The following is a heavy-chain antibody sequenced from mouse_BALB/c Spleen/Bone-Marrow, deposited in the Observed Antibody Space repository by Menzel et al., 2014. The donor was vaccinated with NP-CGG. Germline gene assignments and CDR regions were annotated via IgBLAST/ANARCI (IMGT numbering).Heavy chain of an antibody. D-gene: IGHD4-1*01. CDR3: TRGGDWDDCDY. CDR2: ISSGSSII. Sequence: EVMLVESGGGLVQPGGSRKLSCAASGFTFSSLGMHWVRQAPEKGLEWVAYISSGSSIIYYADTVKGRLTISRDDPKNTLFLQMTSLRSEDTAIYYCTRGGDWDDCDYWGQGTTLTVSS. CDR1: GFTFSSLG. J-gene: IGHJ2*01. V-gene: IGHV5-17*02.